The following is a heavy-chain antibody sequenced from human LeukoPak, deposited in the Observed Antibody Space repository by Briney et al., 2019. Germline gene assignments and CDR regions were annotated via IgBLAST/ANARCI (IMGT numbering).Heavy chain of an antibody. V-gene: IGHV4-34*01. D-gene: IGHD3-10*01. CDR2: INHSGST. Sequence: SETLSLTCAVYGGSFSGYYWSWIRQPPGKGLEWIGEINHSGSTNYNPSLKSRVTISVDTSKNQFSLKLSSVTAADTAVYYCARLTYGSGSYYKNWFDPWGQGTLVTVSS. CDR3: ARLTYGSGSYYKNWFDP. CDR1: GGSFSGYY. J-gene: IGHJ5*02.